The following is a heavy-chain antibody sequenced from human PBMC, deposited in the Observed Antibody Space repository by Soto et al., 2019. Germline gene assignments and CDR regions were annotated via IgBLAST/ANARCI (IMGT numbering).Heavy chain of an antibody. V-gene: IGHV5-10-1*03. Sequence: EVQLVQSGAEVKKPGESLRISCKGSGYSFTSYWINWVRQMPGKGLEWMGRIDPSNSYTNYSPSFQGHVTISADKSISTAYLQWSSLKASDTAMYYCARDDVDTSMVAPSGMDVWGQGTTVTVSS. CDR3: ARDDVDTSMVAPSGMDV. CDR1: GYSFTSYW. CDR2: IDPSNSYT. J-gene: IGHJ6*02. D-gene: IGHD5-18*01.